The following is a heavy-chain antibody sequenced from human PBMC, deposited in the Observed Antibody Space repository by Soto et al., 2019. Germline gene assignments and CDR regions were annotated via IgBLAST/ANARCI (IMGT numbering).Heavy chain of an antibody. J-gene: IGHJ2*01. CDR3: ARGRSSYGDYINWYFDL. D-gene: IGHD4-17*01. CDR1: GYTFTNYD. V-gene: IGHV1-8*01. Sequence: QVQLVQSGAEVKKPGASVKVSCKASGYTFTNYDINWVRQATGQGLEWVGWMNPNSGHKGFAQKFQGRVTMTRDTSISTAYMELSSLSSEDTAVYYCARGRSSYGDYINWYFDLWGRGTLVTVSS. CDR2: MNPNSGHK.